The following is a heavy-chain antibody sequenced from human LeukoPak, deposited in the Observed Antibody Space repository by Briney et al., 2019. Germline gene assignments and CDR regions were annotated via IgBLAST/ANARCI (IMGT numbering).Heavy chain of an antibody. CDR1: GFTFSSYA. D-gene: IGHD2-2*01. V-gene: IGHV3-23*01. CDR2: ISGSGGST. Sequence: GGSLRLSCAASGFTFSSYAMSWVRQAPGKGLEWVSAISGSGGSTYYADPVKGRFTISRDNSKNTLYLQMNSLRAEDTAVYYCAKGYCSSTSCYAFDIWGQGTMVTVSS. J-gene: IGHJ3*02. CDR3: AKGYCSSTSCYAFDI.